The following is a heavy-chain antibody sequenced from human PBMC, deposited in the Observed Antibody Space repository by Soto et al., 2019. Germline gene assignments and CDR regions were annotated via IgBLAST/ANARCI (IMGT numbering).Heavy chain of an antibody. J-gene: IGHJ4*02. V-gene: IGHV1-2*04. CDR3: ARGAHFGSGNYYKSPTYYFDY. D-gene: IGHD3-10*01. CDR2: INPNSGVT. Sequence: ASVKVSCKASGYILTGYYIHWVRQAPGQGLTWMGWINPNSGVTNFAQNFRGWVTMTRDTSITTAYMELSRLRSDDTAVYYCARGAHFGSGNYYKSPTYYFDYWGQGTLVTVSS. CDR1: GYILTGYY.